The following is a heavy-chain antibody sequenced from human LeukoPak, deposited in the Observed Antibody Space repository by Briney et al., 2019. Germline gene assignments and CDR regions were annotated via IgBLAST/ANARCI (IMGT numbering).Heavy chain of an antibody. V-gene: IGHV1-46*01. J-gene: IGHJ4*02. CDR1: GYTFTSYY. CDR2: INPGRGST. CDR3: ARERQRIGAAGNFDY. Sequence: GASVKVSCKASGYTFTSYYIHRVRQARGQGLEWMGRINPGRGSTTYAQKFQGRVTMTRDTSTSTVYMELSSLRSEDTAVYYCARERQRIGAAGNFDYWGQGTLVTVSS. D-gene: IGHD6-13*01.